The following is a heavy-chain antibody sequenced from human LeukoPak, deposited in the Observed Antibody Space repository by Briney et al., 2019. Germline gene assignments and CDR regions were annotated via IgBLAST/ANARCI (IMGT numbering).Heavy chain of an antibody. D-gene: IGHD3-22*01. V-gene: IGHV3-21*01. CDR3: ARDTIDYYDSSGRGNAFDI. Sequence: GGSLRLSCAASGFTLSSYSMNWVRQAPGKGLEWVSSISSSSSYIYYADSVKGRFTISRDNAKNSLYLQMNSLRAEDTAVYYCARDTIDYYDSSGRGNAFDIWGQGTMVTVSS. CDR2: ISSSSSYI. J-gene: IGHJ3*02. CDR1: GFTLSSYS.